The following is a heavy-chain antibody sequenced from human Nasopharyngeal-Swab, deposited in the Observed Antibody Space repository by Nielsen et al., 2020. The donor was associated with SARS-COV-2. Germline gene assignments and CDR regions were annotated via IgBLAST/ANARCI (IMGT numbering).Heavy chain of an antibody. V-gene: IGHV3-7*05. D-gene: IGHD2/OR15-2a*01. Sequence: GESLKISCVASDFSRSFSQYWMTWVRQVAGRGLEWVATINPEATEKQYVDSVKGRFTIYSDNAKKSLFLQMNSLRGEDTAVYYCARDIGILLTVKQGNPFDLWGHGTKVTVSS. CDR2: INPEATEK. J-gene: IGHJ3*01. CDR1: DFSRSFSQYW. CDR3: ARDIGILLTVKQGNPFDL.